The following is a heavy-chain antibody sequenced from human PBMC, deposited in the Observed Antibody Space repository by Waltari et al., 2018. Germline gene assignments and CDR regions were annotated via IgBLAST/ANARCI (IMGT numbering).Heavy chain of an antibody. J-gene: IGHJ3*02. CDR3: ARVKGEMATIRDAFDI. D-gene: IGHD5-12*01. V-gene: IGHV1-46*01. CDR1: GYTFTSYY. Sequence: QVQLVQSGAEVKKPGASVKVSCKASGYTFTSYYMHWVRQAPGQGLEWMGISNPSGGSTSYAQKFQGRGTMTRDTSTSTVYMELSSLRSEDTAVYYCARVKGEMATIRDAFDIWGQGTMVTVSS. CDR2: SNPSGGST.